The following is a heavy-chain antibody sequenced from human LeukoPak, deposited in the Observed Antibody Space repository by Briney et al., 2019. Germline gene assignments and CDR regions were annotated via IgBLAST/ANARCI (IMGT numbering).Heavy chain of an antibody. V-gene: IGHV1-46*01. CDR3: ARLLAYCGGDCSGGYFQH. CDR2: INPSGGST. CDR1: GYTFTSYY. J-gene: IGHJ1*01. D-gene: IGHD2-21*01. Sequence: GASVKVSCKASGYTFTSYYMHWVRQAPGQGLEWMGIINPSGGSTSYAQKFQGRVTMTRDTSTSTVYMELSSLRSEDTAVYYCARLLAYCGGDCSGGYFQHWGQGTLVTVSS.